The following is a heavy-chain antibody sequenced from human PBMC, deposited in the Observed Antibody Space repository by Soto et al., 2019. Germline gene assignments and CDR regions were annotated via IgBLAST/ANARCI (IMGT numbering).Heavy chain of an antibody. V-gene: IGHV3-9*01. CDR2: ISWNGGPI. D-gene: IGHD2-2*01. CDR3: VKDGDCSSTSCYGHDFDY. CDR1: GFTLFDYA. Sequence: EVELVESGGGLGQPGRSLRLSCAASGFTLFDYAMHWVRQAPGKGLEWVAGISWNGGPIGYADSVKGRFTIARDNAKNSLYLHMNGLRAEDTALYYCVKDGDCSSTSCYGHDFDYWGQGTLVIVSS. J-gene: IGHJ4*02.